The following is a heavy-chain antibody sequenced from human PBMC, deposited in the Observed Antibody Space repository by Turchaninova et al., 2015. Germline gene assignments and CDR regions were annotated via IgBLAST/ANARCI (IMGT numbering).Heavy chain of an antibody. V-gene: IGHV4-38-2*01. CDR3: ARSSAYRKGGVQY. D-gene: IGHD3-10*01. CDR2: IYHNGIT. J-gene: IGHJ1*01. Sequence: QVQLQESGPGLVKPSETLSLSCAVSGNSISSDFYWGWIRQPPGKGLEWIAGIYHNGITHYNPSLKSRVTMSVDTSTNQFSLRLSSVTAADTAVYYCARSSAYRKGGVQYWGQGTLVTVSS. CDR1: GNSISSDFY.